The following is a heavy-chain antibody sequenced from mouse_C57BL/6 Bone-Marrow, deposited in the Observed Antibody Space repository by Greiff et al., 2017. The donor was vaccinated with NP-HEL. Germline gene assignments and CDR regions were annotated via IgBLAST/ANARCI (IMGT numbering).Heavy chain of an antibody. D-gene: IGHD1-1*01. CDR3: AREGLYGSSYYYYAMDY. Sequence: EVMLVESGGGLVQPGGSLKLSCAASGFTFSDYYMYWVRQTPEKRLEWVAYISNGGGSTYYPDTVKGRFTISRDNAKNTPYLQMSRLKSEDTAMYYCAREGLYGSSYYYYAMDYWGQGTSVTVSS. J-gene: IGHJ4*01. CDR1: GFTFSDYY. CDR2: ISNGGGST. V-gene: IGHV5-12*01.